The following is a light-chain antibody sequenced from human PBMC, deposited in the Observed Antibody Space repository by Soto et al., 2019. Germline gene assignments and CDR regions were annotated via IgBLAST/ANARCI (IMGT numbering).Light chain of an antibody. CDR2: GAS. Sequence: VLTQSPDTLSLSPGDTASLSCRASQSIANYVAWYHQRPGQAPRLVIYGASNRATDIPARFTGSGSGTVFTLTISSLEAEDSGVYYCQQRNDWPRNSVGQGTRLEIK. J-gene: IGKJ5*01. V-gene: IGKV3-11*01. CDR3: QQRNDWPRNS. CDR1: QSIANY.